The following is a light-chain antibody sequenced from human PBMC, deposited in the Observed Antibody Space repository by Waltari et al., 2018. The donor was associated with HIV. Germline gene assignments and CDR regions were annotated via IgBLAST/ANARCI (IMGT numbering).Light chain of an antibody. CDR1: TSNIGSTP. CDR2: RDN. Sequence: QSVLTQPPSASGTPGQRVTISCSGTTSNIGSTPVNRYQHLPGTAPKLLIYRDNLRPSGVPYRFSGSKSGTSASLAISGLQSEDDSDYYCAARDDSLNAYVFGTGTKVTVL. CDR3: AARDDSLNAYV. J-gene: IGLJ1*01. V-gene: IGLV1-44*01.